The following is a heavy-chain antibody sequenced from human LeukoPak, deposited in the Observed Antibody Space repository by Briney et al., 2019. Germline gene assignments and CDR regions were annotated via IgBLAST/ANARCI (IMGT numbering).Heavy chain of an antibody. D-gene: IGHD1-26*01. Sequence: PGGSLRLSCAASGFTFSSYAMHWVRQAPGKGLEWVAVISYDGSNKYYADSVKGRFTISRDNSKNTLYLQMNSLRAEDTAVYYCAKEPGGSYRRAFDIWGQGTMVTVSS. CDR1: GFTFSSYA. J-gene: IGHJ3*02. CDR2: ISYDGSNK. V-gene: IGHV3-30-3*01. CDR3: AKEPGGSYRRAFDI.